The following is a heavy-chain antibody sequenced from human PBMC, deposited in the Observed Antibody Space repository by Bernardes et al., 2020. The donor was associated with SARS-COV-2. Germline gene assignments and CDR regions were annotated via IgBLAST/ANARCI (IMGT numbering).Heavy chain of an antibody. Sequence: GGSLRLSCAASGFMFSSYSMSWAHQAAGKGLEWVSFISTTSSTIYYADSVMGRFTISRDNSKNTLFLQMKRLRAEDTAVYYCAKPGTDYWGQGTLVTVAA. CDR2: ISTTSSTI. V-gene: IGHV3-48*01. D-gene: IGHD1-1*01. CDR3: AKPGTDY. J-gene: IGHJ4*02. CDR1: GFMFSSYS.